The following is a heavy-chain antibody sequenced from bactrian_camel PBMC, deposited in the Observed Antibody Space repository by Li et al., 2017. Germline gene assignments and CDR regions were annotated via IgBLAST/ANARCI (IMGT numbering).Heavy chain of an antibody. CDR2: ANSEGLA. J-gene: IGHJ4*01. CDR3: AARDGRCGSSWSTYEYNW. CDR1: GLMYTSYC. D-gene: IGHD1*01. Sequence: QLVESGGDSVQPGGSLRLSCEVSGLMYTSYCMGWIRQAPEKQREGVAVANSEGLATYVDSVKGRFTISRDNDNSRLYLQMNGLKPEDTAMYSCAARDGRCGSSWSTYEYNWWGQGTQVTVS. V-gene: IGHV3S53*01.